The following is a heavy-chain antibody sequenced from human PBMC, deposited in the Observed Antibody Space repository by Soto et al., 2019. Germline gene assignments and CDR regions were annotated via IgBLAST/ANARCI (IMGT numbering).Heavy chain of an antibody. CDR1: GFTFSSFA. CDR2: INKSGVST. CDR3: AKDPPTTGTTFDY. D-gene: IGHD1-1*01. Sequence: EVQLLESGGGLVQPGGSLRLSCAASGFTFSSFAMSWVRQAPGKGLEWVSTINKSGVSTYYADSVKGRFTISRDNSKNMLFLQINGLRAEDTAVYYCAKDPPTTGTTFDYWGRGTLVTVSS. V-gene: IGHV3-23*01. J-gene: IGHJ4*02.